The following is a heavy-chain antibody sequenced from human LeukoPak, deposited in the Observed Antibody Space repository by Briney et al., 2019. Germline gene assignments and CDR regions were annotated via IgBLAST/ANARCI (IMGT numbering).Heavy chain of an antibody. CDR1: GGTLSSYT. J-gene: IGHJ6*03. Sequence: SVKVSCKASGGTLSSYTISWVRQAPGQGLEWMARIIPILGIANYAQKFQGRVTITADKSTSTAYMELSSLRSEDTPVHSCARGVSVVPDANHYYYYYTDVCAKRTTVTVSS. V-gene: IGHV1-69*02. CDR3: ARGVSVVPDANHYYYYYTDV. D-gene: IGHD2-2*01. CDR2: IIPILGIA.